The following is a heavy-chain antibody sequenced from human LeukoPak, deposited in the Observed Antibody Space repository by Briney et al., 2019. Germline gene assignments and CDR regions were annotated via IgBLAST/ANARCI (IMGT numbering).Heavy chain of an antibody. D-gene: IGHD3-22*01. J-gene: IGHJ4*02. V-gene: IGHV3-21*01. Sequence: GGSLRLSCAASGFTFSRYSMNWLRQAPGKGLEWVSSISSSSSYIYYADSVKGRFTISRDNAKNSLYLQMNSLRAEDTAVYYCARDGGDSSGYPPLYFDYCGQGTLVTVSS. CDR3: ARDGGDSSGYPPLYFDY. CDR2: ISSSSSYI. CDR1: GFTFSRYS.